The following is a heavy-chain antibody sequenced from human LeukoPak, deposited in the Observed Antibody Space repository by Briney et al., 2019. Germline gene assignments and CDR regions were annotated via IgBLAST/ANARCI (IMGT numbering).Heavy chain of an antibody. V-gene: IGHV1-69*13. D-gene: IGHD5-24*01. J-gene: IGHJ4*02. Sequence: SVKVSCKASGYTFTGYYMHWVRQAPGQGLEWMGGIIPIFGTANYAQKFQGRVTITADESTSTAYMELSSLRSEDTAVYYCARERDGYNRDYWGQGTLVTVSS. CDR2: IIPIFGTA. CDR1: GYTFTGYY. CDR3: ARERDGYNRDY.